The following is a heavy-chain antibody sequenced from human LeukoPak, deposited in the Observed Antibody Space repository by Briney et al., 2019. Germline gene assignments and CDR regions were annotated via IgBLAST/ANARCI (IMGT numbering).Heavy chain of an antibody. J-gene: IGHJ4*02. CDR2: IRYDGSNK. CDR3: AKEPITMIVVVPQFDY. V-gene: IGHV3-30*02. Sequence: PGGSLRLSCAASGFTFSSYGMHWVRQAPGKGLEWVAFIRYDGSNKYYADSVKGRFTISRDNSKNTLYLQMNSLRAEDTAVYYCAKEPITMIVVVPQFDYWGQGTLVTVSS. CDR1: GFTFSSYG. D-gene: IGHD3-22*01.